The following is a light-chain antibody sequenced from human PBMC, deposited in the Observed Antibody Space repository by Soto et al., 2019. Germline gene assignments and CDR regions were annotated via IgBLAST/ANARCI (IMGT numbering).Light chain of an antibody. CDR1: QDISNS. CDR2: AAS. CDR3: QQTNSFPLT. V-gene: IGKV1D-12*01. J-gene: IGKJ5*01. Sequence: DIQMTQSPSSVSASVGDRVTITCRASQDISNSLGWYQQKPGKAPKLLIYAASTLQSGVPSRFSGGGSGTDFTLAINSLQPEDFATYCCQQTNSFPLTFGQGTRLDIK.